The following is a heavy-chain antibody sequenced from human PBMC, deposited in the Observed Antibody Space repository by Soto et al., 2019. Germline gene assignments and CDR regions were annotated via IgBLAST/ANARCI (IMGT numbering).Heavy chain of an antibody. J-gene: IGHJ4*02. CDR2: IYRDGST. V-gene: IGHV3-53*01. Sequence: PGGSLRLSCSASGFTFSSYAMSWVRQAPGKGLEWVSVIYRDGSTYYADSVKGRFTISRDNSKNTLYLQMNSLRAEDTAVYYCARNYFDSGGGFDYWGQGTLVTVS. D-gene: IGHD3-22*01. CDR1: GFTFSSYA. CDR3: ARNYFDSGGGFDY.